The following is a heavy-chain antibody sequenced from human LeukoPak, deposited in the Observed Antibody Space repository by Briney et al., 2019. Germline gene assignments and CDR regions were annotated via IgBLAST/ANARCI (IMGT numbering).Heavy chain of an antibody. CDR1: GGSLSSYY. Sequence: SETLSLTCTVSGGSLSSYYWSWIRQPPGKGLEWIGYIYYSGSTNYNPSLKSRVTISVDTSKNQFSLKLSSVTAADTAVYYCARDEVGSSWYGFNYWGQGTLVTVSS. CDR3: ARDEVGSSWYGFNY. J-gene: IGHJ4*02. D-gene: IGHD6-13*01. V-gene: IGHV4-59*01. CDR2: IYYSGST.